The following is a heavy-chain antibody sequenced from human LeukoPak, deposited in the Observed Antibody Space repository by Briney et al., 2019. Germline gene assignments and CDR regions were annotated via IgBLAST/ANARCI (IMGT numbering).Heavy chain of an antibody. J-gene: IGHJ4*02. Sequence: SETLSLTCTVSGGSMSSYYWSWIRQPPGKGLEWIGYIYYSGSTNYNPSLKSRVTISVDTSKNQFSLKLSSVTAADTAVYYCARGPNYYDSSGLGYWGQGTLVTVSS. CDR1: GGSMSSYY. V-gene: IGHV4-59*08. CDR2: IYYSGST. CDR3: ARGPNYYDSSGLGY. D-gene: IGHD3-22*01.